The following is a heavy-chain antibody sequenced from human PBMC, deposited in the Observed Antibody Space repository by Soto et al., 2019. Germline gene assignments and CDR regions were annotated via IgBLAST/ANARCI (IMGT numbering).Heavy chain of an antibody. V-gene: IGHV3-49*03. J-gene: IGHJ3*02. CDR2: IRSKAYGGTT. D-gene: IGHD3-3*01. CDR3: TRDLNFWSGYYRSGYRLDAFDI. CDR1: GFTFGDYA. Sequence: GGSLRLSCTASGFTFGDYAMSWFRQAPGKGLEWVGFIRSKAYGGTTEYAASVKGRFTISRDDSKSIAYLQMNSLKTEDTAVYHCTRDLNFWSGYYRSGYRLDAFDIWGQGTMVTVSS.